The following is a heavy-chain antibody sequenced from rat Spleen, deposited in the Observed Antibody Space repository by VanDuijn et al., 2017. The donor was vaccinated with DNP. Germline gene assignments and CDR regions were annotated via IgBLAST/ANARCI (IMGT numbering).Heavy chain of an antibody. CDR1: GYSITSNY. Sequence: EVQLQESGPGLVKPSQSLSLTCSVTGYSITSNYWGWIRKFPGNKMEWIGHISYSGSATYNPSLKSQISIPTDTSKNQFFLHLDSITTEDSATYYCARWVWYFDYWGQGVMVTVSS. CDR3: ARWVWYFDY. V-gene: IGHV3-1*01. J-gene: IGHJ2*01. CDR2: ISYSGSA.